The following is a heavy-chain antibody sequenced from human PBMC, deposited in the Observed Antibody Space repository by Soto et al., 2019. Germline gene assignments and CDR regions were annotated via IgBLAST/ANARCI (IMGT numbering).Heavy chain of an antibody. CDR1: GFHFDRYP. J-gene: IGHJ6*02. Sequence: SLRLSFSASGFHFDRYPMSWVRQAPVKGLEWVSSISGTSGHTYYADSVRGRFTISRENSKNTLFPQMSSLRAEDTAVYYCAKDPPISCSTNGVCPRDDMDVWGQGTTVTVSS. D-gene: IGHD2-8*01. V-gene: IGHV3-23*01. CDR3: AKDPPISCSTNGVCPRDDMDV. CDR2: ISGTSGHT.